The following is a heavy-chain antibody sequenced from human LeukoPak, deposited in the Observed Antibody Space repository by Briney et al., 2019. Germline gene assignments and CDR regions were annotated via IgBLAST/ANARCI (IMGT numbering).Heavy chain of an antibody. CDR1: GYTFTSYG. V-gene: IGHV1-18*01. D-gene: IGHD2-15*01. J-gene: IGHJ4*02. CDR2: ISAYNGNT. Sequence: GASVKVSCKASGYTFTSYGISWVRQAPGQGLEWMGWISAYNGNTNYAQKLQGRVTMTTDTSTSTAYMELRSLRSDDTAVYYCAREYCSGGSCDLFDYWGQGTLVTVSS. CDR3: AREYCSGGSCDLFDY.